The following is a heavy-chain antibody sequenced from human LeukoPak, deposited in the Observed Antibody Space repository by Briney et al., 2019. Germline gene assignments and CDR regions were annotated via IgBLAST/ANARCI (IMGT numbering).Heavy chain of an antibody. Sequence: GASLRLSCAASGFTFSSYAMHWVRQAPGKGLEWVAVISYDGSNKYYADSVKGRFTISRDNSKNTLYLQMNSLRAEDTAVYYCARDWTSTPNGSGSLDYWGQGTLVTVSS. J-gene: IGHJ4*02. D-gene: IGHD3-10*01. V-gene: IGHV3-30-3*01. CDR1: GFTFSSYA. CDR3: ARDWTSTPNGSGSLDY. CDR2: ISYDGSNK.